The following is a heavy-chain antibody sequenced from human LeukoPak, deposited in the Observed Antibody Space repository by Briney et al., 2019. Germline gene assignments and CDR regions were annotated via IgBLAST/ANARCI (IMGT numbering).Heavy chain of an antibody. CDR2: ISYDGSNK. Sequence: GGSLRLSCAASGFTFSSYGMHWVRQAPGKGLEWVAVISYDGSNKYYADSVKGRFTISRDNSKNTLYLQMNSLRAEDTAAYYCAKEYYYGSGSYYPLFDYWGQGTLVTVSS. D-gene: IGHD3-10*01. J-gene: IGHJ4*02. V-gene: IGHV3-30*18. CDR3: AKEYYYGSGSYYPLFDY. CDR1: GFTFSSYG.